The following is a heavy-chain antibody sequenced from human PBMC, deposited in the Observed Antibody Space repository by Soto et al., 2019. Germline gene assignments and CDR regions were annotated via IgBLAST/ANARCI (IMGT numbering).Heavy chain of an antibody. CDR3: ARVLRGWFDP. CDR2: ISHSGIT. CDR1: GGSITSANW. J-gene: IGHJ5*02. Sequence: SETLSLTCAVSGGSITSANWWTWVRQPPGGGLGWIGEISHSGITNYKASLKSRVTMSVDKTKNDVALKLTSVTAADTAVYYCARVLRGWFDPWGQGTPVTVSS. V-gene: IGHV4-4*02.